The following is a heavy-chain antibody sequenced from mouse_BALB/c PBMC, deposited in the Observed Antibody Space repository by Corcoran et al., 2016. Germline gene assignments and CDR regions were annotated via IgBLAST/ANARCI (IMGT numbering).Heavy chain of an antibody. CDR1: GYTFSSYW. V-gene: IGHV1-9*01. Sequence: QVQLQQYGAELMKPGASVKISCKATGYTFSSYWIEWVKQRPGHGLEWIGEILPGSGSTNYNEKFKGKATFTADTSSNTAYMQLSSLTSEDSAVYSFARTYGSPYWYFDVWGAGTTVTVSS. CDR3: ARTYGSPYWYFDV. D-gene: IGHD1-1*01. CDR2: ILPGSGST. J-gene: IGHJ1*01.